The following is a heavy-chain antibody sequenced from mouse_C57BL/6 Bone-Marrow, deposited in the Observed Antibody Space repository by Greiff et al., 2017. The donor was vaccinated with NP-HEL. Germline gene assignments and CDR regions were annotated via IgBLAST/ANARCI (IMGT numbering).Heavy chain of an antibody. CDR2: IYPGSGST. CDR1: GYTFTSYW. V-gene: IGHV1-55*01. CDR3: ARGDYSNPDWFAY. J-gene: IGHJ3*01. D-gene: IGHD2-5*01. Sequence: QVQLQQPGAELVKPGASVKMSCKASGYTFTSYWITWVKQRPGQGLEWIGDIYPGSGSTNYNEKFKSKATLTVDTSSSTAYMQLSSLTSEDSAVYDCARGDYSNPDWFAYWGQGTLVTVSA.